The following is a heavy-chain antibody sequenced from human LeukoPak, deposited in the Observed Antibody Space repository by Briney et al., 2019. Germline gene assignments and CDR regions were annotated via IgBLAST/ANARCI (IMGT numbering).Heavy chain of an antibody. V-gene: IGHV3-23*01. CDR1: GFTFSTYA. CDR3: ARRGDGGRSFDY. CDR2: ISGSGGST. D-gene: IGHD4-23*01. J-gene: IGHJ4*02. Sequence: GGSLRLSCAASGFTFSTYAMSWVRQAPGKGLEWVSGISGSGGSTYYADSVKGRFTISRDNSKNTLYLQMNSLRAEDTALYYCARRGDGGRSFDYWGQGTLVTVSS.